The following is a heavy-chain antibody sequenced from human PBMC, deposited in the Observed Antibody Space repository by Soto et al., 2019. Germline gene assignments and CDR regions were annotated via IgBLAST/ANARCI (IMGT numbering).Heavy chain of an antibody. CDR1: KFTFKDYA. CDR3: AREYIGTPDRRPLDS. CDR2: ISWNSGTI. V-gene: IGHV3-9*01. D-gene: IGHD1-20*01. Sequence: EVQLVESGGGSVQPGRSLRLSCVASKFTFKDYAMHWVRQAPGKGLEWVSGISWNSGTIAYADSVQGRFTISRDNAKNSLYLQMDSLRAEDTALYYCAREYIGTPDRRPLDSWGQGTLVTVSS. J-gene: IGHJ4*02.